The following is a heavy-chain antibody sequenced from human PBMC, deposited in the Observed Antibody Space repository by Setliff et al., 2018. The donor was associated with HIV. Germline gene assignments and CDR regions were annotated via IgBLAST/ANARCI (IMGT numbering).Heavy chain of an antibody. D-gene: IGHD3-22*01. Sequence: ASVKVSCKASGYTFTTYAMNWVRQAPGQGLEWMGWINTNTGNPTYAQGFTGRFVFSLDTSVSTAYLQISSLKAEDTAVYYCARDYRHDTDSNGQQDYWGRGTLVTVSS. CDR2: INTNTGNP. CDR1: GYTFTTYA. CDR3: ARDYRHDTDSNGQQDY. J-gene: IGHJ4*02. V-gene: IGHV7-4-1*02.